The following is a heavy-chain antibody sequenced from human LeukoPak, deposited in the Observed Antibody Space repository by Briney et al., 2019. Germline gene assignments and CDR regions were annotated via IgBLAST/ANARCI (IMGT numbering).Heavy chain of an antibody. D-gene: IGHD2-15*01. CDR3: ARGSLGYCSGGSCYSARYWFDP. CDR2: INHSEST. J-gene: IGHJ5*02. Sequence: SETLSLTCAVYGVSFSGYYWSWLRPPPGKGLEWIGEINHSESTNYNPSLKSRVTISVDTSKNQFSLKLSSVTAADTAVYYCARGSLGYCSGGSCYSARYWFDPWGQGTLVTVSS. V-gene: IGHV4-34*01. CDR1: GVSFSGYY.